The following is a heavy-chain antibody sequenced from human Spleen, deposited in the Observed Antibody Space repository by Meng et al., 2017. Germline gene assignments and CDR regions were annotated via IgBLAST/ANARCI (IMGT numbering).Heavy chain of an antibody. J-gene: IGHJ4*02. V-gene: IGHV5-51*01. Sequence: GGSLRLSCKGSGYSFTSYWIGWVRQMPGKGLEWMGTIYPGYSNVNYSPSFQGQVTISADNSITTAYLQWSSLKASDTAMYYCARRNYYGSAHSDYWGQGTLVTVSS. D-gene: IGHD3-10*01. CDR3: ARRNYYGSAHSDY. CDR2: IYPGYSNV. CDR1: GYSFTSYW.